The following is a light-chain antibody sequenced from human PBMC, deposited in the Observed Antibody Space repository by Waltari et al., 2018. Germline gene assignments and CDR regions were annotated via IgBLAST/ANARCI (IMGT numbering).Light chain of an antibody. CDR2: DVS. CDR1: SSDVGPYTY. Sequence: QSALTQPASVSGSPGQSITISCTGTSSDVGPYTYVSWYQQHPVKAPKFLIFDVSYRPSGVSYRFSGSKSGNTASLTISVLQAEDEADYYCSSYITTNTLELFGGGTSLTVL. J-gene: IGLJ3*02. V-gene: IGLV2-14*03. CDR3: SSYITTNTLEL.